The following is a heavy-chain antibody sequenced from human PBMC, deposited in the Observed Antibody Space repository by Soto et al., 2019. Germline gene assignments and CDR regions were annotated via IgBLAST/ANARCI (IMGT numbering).Heavy chain of an antibody. V-gene: IGHV1-18*01. CDR2: ISPYNGNT. CDR1: GYTFTSYG. J-gene: IGHJ5*02. CDR3: AREDGSCSGGRCYSGGWIDP. D-gene: IGHD2-15*01. Sequence: ASLKVSCKASGYTFTSYGISWVRQAPGQGLEWLGWISPYNGNTNYAQKLQGRVTMTTDTSTSTAYMEARSLRSDDTAVYYCAREDGSCSGGRCYSGGWIDPWGQGTLVTGSS.